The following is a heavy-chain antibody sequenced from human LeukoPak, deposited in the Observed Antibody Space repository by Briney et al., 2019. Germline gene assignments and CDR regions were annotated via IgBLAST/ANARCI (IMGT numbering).Heavy chain of an antibody. V-gene: IGHV4-59*01. CDR3: ARVGSYYFDY. CDR1: GGSISSYY. CDR2: IYYSGST. Sequence: SEPLSLTCTVSGGSISSYYWSWIRQPPGKGLEWIGYIYYSGSTNYNPSLKSRVTISVDTSKNQFSLKLSSVTAADTAVYYCARVGSYYFDYWGQGTLVTVSS. D-gene: IGHD2-15*01. J-gene: IGHJ4*02.